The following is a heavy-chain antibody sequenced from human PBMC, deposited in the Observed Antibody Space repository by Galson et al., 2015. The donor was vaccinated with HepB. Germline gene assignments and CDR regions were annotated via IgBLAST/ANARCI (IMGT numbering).Heavy chain of an antibody. CDR3: ARGGSSSWADAFDI. CDR2: INPNSGAT. D-gene: IGHD6-19*01. J-gene: IGHJ3*02. V-gene: IGHV1-2*04. Sequence: SVKVSCKASGYTFTDYYMHWVRQAPGQGLEWMGWINPNSGATNYAQKFQGWVTMTRDTSASTAYMDLRTQKSDDTAVYYCARGGSSSWADAFDIWGQGTLVTVSS. CDR1: GYTFTDYY.